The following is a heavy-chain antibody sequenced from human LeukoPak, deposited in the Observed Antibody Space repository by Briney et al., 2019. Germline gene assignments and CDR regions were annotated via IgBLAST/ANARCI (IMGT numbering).Heavy chain of an antibody. Sequence: PGRSLRLSCAASGFTFSSYAMHWVRQAPGKGLEWVAVISYDGSNKYYADSVKGRFTISRDNSKNTLYLQMNSLRAEDTAVYYCARDSANDEVPSHFDYWGQGTLDTVSS. V-gene: IGHV3-30*04. CDR2: ISYDGSNK. CDR3: ARDSANDEVPSHFDY. CDR1: GFTFSSYA. D-gene: IGHD1-1*01. J-gene: IGHJ4*02.